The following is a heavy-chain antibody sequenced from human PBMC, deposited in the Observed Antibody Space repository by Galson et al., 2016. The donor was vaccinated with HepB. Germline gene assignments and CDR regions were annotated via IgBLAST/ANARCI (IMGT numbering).Heavy chain of an antibody. D-gene: IGHD6-13*01. CDR1: GFMFSSYW. CDR3: ARPTFSTSWYNDLDY. CDR2: IKRDGTEK. J-gene: IGHJ4*02. Sequence: SLRLSCAASGFMFSSYWMNWVRQAPGKGLEWVANIKRDGTEKYYVDSVKGRFTVSRDNAKNSLYLQMNSLRAEDTAVYYCARPTFSTSWYNDLDYWGQGTLVTVSS. V-gene: IGHV3-7*03.